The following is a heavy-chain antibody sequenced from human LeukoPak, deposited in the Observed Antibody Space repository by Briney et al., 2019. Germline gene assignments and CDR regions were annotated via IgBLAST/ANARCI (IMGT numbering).Heavy chain of an antibody. V-gene: IGHV1-3*01. CDR3: AREETTVTTYYYYGMDV. D-gene: IGHD4-17*01. J-gene: IGHJ6*02. CDR2: INAGNGNT. CDR1: GYTLTSYA. Sequence: ASVKVSCKASGYTLTSYAMHWVRQAPGQRLEWMGWINAGNGNTKYSQKFQGRVTITRDTSASTAYMELSSLRSEDTAVYYCAREETTVTTYYYYGMDVWGQGTTVTVSS.